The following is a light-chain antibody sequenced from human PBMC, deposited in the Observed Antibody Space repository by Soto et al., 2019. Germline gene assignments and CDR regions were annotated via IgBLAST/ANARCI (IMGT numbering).Light chain of an antibody. CDR2: EVT. V-gene: IGLV2-14*01. Sequence: QSALTQPASVSGSPGQSITTSCTGTSSDVGGYNYVSWYQQHPGKAPKLVIYEVTKRPSGVSNRFSGSKSGNTASLTISGLQAEDETDYYCSSYTSTNHVVFGGGTKLTVL. J-gene: IGLJ2*01. CDR1: SSDVGGYNY. CDR3: SSYTSTNHVV.